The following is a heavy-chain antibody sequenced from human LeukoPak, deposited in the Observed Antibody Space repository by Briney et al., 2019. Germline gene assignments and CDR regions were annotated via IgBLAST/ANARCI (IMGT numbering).Heavy chain of an antibody. Sequence: GGSLRLSCAASGFTVSSSFMTWVRQAPGKGLEWVSVMYSGGTIFYSESVKDRLTISRDNSKNMVYLEMSSLRAEDTAVYYCARERGRTGDRAFDIWGQGTMVTVSS. CDR2: MYSGGTI. CDR3: ARERGRTGDRAFDI. J-gene: IGHJ3*02. V-gene: IGHV3-66*01. CDR1: GFTVSSSF. D-gene: IGHD7-27*01.